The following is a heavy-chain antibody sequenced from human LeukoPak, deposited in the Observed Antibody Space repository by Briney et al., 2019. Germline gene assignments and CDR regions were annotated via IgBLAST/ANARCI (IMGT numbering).Heavy chain of an antibody. CDR1: GFXFSSYA. CDR2: ISGSGVST. CDR3: AKGGGYNYGSTFNY. V-gene: IGHV3-23*01. D-gene: IGHD5-18*01. J-gene: IGHJ4*02. Sequence: PGGSLRLSCVASGFXFSSYAINWVRQAPGKGLEWLSAISGSGVSTYYTDSVEGRFTISRDNSKNTLYLQMNSLRAEDTAVYYCAKGGGYNYGSTFNYWGQGTLVTVSS.